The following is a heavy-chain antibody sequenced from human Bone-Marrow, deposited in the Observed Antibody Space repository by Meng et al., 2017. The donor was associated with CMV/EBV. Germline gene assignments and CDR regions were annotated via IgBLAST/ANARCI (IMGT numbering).Heavy chain of an antibody. D-gene: IGHD6-19*01. J-gene: IGHJ6*01. CDR2: IKLEGSET. V-gene: IGHV3-7*01. Sequence: GGSLRLSCVTSGFIFSNYWMTWVRRAPGKGLEWVANIKLEGSETHYVDSVKGRFTISRDNAKNSLYLKMDSRRAEDTAVYYCARYGEQWVVLYGMDVWGRGPTVTLYS. CDR3: ARYGEQWVVLYGMDV. CDR1: GFIFSNYW.